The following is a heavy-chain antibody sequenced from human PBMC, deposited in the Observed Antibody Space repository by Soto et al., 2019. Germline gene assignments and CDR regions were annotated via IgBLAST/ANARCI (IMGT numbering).Heavy chain of an antibody. D-gene: IGHD3-22*01. J-gene: IGHJ4*02. CDR3: ARSGPGGYIDY. Sequence: SQTLSLTCAISGDSVSSNNAACNWIRQSPSRGVGWGGRTYYRSKGHSGYAVSVRSRRSISPDTSKNRFSLQLNSVTPDDTAVYYCARSGPGGYIDYWGRGTLVTVSS. CDR1: GDSVSSNNAA. V-gene: IGHV6-1*01. CDR2: TYYRSKGHS.